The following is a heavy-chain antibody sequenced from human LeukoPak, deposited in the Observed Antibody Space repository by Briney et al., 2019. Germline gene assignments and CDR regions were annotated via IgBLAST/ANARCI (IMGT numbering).Heavy chain of an antibody. CDR3: ARLVGRRSRWYLYYYYMDV. Sequence: SSETLSLTCAVYGGSFSGYYWSWIRQTPGKGLEWIGEINHSGSTNYNPSLKSRVTISVDTSKNQFSLKLSSMTAADTAVYYCARLVGRRSRWYLYYYYMDVWGKGTTVTISS. J-gene: IGHJ6*03. V-gene: IGHV4-34*01. CDR1: GGSFSGYY. D-gene: IGHD6-13*01. CDR2: INHSGST.